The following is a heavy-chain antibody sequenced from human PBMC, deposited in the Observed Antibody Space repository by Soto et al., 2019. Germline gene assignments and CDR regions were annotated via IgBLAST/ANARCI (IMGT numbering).Heavy chain of an antibody. V-gene: IGHV1-3*01. D-gene: IGHD5-18*01. J-gene: IGHJ6*02. CDR3: ARDQTYSYGLWTFDRYYYYGMDV. Sequence: ASVKVSCKASGYTFTSYAMHWVRQAPGQRLEWMGWINAGNGNTKYSQKFQGRVTITRDTSASTAYMELSSLRSEDTAVYYCARDQTYSYGLWTFDRYYYYGMDVWGQGTTVTVSS. CDR2: INAGNGNT. CDR1: GYTFTSYA.